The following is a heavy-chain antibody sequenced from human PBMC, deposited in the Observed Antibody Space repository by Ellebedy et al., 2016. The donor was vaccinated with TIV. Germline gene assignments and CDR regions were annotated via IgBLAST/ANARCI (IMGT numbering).Heavy chain of an antibody. CDR2: IRQDGGEM. CDR3: ARIRFGESDFDF. CDR1: GFTFSTYW. J-gene: IGHJ4*02. V-gene: IGHV3-7*05. D-gene: IGHD3-10*01. Sequence: GESLKISXAASGFTFSTYWMTWVRQAPGKGLEWVANIRQDGGEMFYVDSVRGRFTISRDNAKNSLYLQMNSQRAEDTAVYYCARIRFGESDFDFWGQGTLVTVSS.